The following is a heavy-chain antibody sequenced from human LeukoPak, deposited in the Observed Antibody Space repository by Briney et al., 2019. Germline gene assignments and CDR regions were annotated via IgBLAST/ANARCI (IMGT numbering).Heavy chain of an antibody. CDR2: IIPIFGTA. V-gene: IGHV1-69*06. J-gene: IGHJ4*02. CDR3: ARDRGWRSGYYFDY. CDR1: GGTFSSYA. Sequence: GASVKVSCKASGGTFSSYAISWVRQAPGQGLERMGGIIPIFGTANYAQKFQGRVTITADKSTSTAYMELSSLRSEDTAVYYCARDRGWRSGYYFDYWGQGTLVTVSS. D-gene: IGHD3-10*01.